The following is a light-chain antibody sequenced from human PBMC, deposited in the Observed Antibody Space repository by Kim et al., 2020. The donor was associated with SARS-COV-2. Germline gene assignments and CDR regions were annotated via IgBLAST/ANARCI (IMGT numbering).Light chain of an antibody. CDR2: DNN. Sequence: GQKVTISSYGSSSNIGNNFVSWYQQFPGTAPKLLIYDNNKRPSEIPDRFSGSKSGTSATLGITGLQTGDEADYYCATWDTSLSEGVFGGGTQLTVL. J-gene: IGLJ3*02. CDR1: SSNIGNNF. CDR3: ATWDTSLSEGV. V-gene: IGLV1-51*01.